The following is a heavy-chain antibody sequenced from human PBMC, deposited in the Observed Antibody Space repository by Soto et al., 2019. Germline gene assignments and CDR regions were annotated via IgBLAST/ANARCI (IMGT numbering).Heavy chain of an antibody. CDR2: ISYDGSNK. CDR1: GFTFSSYG. Sequence: GGSLRLSCAASGFTFSSYGMHWVRQAPGKGLEWVAVISYDGSNKYYADSVKGRFTISRDNSKNTLYLQMNSLRAEDTAVYYCAKEGIAVAGLDDAFDIWGQGTMVTVSS. D-gene: IGHD6-19*01. J-gene: IGHJ3*02. V-gene: IGHV3-30*18. CDR3: AKEGIAVAGLDDAFDI.